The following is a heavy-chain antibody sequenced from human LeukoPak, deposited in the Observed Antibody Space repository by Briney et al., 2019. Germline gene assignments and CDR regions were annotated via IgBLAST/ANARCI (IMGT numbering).Heavy chain of an antibody. CDR3: ANLGESGYCSSTSCANVFDY. CDR2: IWYDGSNK. J-gene: IGHJ4*02. CDR1: GFTFSSYG. D-gene: IGHD2-2*03. Sequence: GRSLRLSCAASGFTFSSYGMHWVRQAPGKGLEWVAVIWYDGSNKYYADSVKGRFTISRDNSKNTLYLQMNSLRAEDTAVYYCANLGESGYCSSTSCANVFDYWGQGTLVSVSS. V-gene: IGHV3-33*06.